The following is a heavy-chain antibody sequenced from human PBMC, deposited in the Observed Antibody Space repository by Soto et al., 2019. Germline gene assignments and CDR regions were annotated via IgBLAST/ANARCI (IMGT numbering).Heavy chain of an antibody. J-gene: IGHJ6*02. D-gene: IGHD6-6*01. Sequence: SETLSLTCTVSGGSISSSSYYWGWIRQPPGKGLEWIGSIYYSGSTYYNPSLKSRVTISVDTSKNQFSLKLSSVTAADTAVYYRARPTDGEYSSSGSMDLWGQGTTVTVSS. V-gene: IGHV4-39*01. CDR3: ARPTDGEYSSSGSMDL. CDR1: GGSISSSSYY. CDR2: IYYSGST.